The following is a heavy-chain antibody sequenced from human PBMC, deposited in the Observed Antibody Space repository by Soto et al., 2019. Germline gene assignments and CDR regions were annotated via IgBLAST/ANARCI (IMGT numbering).Heavy chain of an antibody. CDR1: GFIFKMYW. D-gene: IGHD3-10*01. CDR2: IYNDGTYS. V-gene: IGHV3-74*01. Sequence: PGWSLRLSCAASGFIFKMYWMHWVRQSPGKGLVWISRIYNDGTYSDYADSVRGRFTISRDNVNDTLYLQMNNLRAEDSGLYYCTRGPRPISTGTGAYWGQGTQVTVS. CDR3: TRGPRPISTGTGAY. J-gene: IGHJ4*02.